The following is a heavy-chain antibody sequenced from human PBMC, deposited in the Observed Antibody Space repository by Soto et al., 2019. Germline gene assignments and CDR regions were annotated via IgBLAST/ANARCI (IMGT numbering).Heavy chain of an antibody. V-gene: IGHV3-53*04. D-gene: IGHD6-19*01. Sequence: EVQLVESGGGLVQPGGSLRLSCAASGFTVSSNYMSWVRQAPGKGLEWVSVIFTGGSTYYSDYVKGRFTISRHSSKNTVYLQMNSLRAEDTAVYYCARDRYSSGWLDAFDIGGQGTMVTVSS. CDR1: GFTVSSNY. CDR2: IFTGGST. CDR3: ARDRYSSGWLDAFDI. J-gene: IGHJ3*02.